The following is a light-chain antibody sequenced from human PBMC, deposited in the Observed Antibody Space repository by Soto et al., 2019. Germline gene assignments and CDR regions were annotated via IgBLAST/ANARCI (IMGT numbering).Light chain of an antibody. CDR2: DVS. CDR3: CSYAGSYTVV. Sequence: QSVLTQPHSVSGSPGQSVTISCTGTSSDVGGYNYVSWYQQHPGKAPKLMIYDVSKRPSGVPDRFSGSKSGNTASLTISGLQAEDGADYYCCSYAGSYTVVFGGGTKLTVL. CDR1: SSDVGGYNY. J-gene: IGLJ2*01. V-gene: IGLV2-11*01.